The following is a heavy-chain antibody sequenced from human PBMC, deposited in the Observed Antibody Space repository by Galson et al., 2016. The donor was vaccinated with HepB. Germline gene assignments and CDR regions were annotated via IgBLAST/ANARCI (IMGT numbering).Heavy chain of an antibody. CDR2: IKYDGSEK. CDR3: AKGRTAAPGYRAFFDS. Sequence: SLRLSCAASGFTFSNYWMNWVRQAPGKGLEWVGNIKYDGSEKYYVDSVEGRFTISRDDAKNSLYLQMNSLRADDTAVYYCAKGRTAAPGYRAFFDSWGQGTLVTVFS. V-gene: IGHV3-7*03. J-gene: IGHJ4*02. CDR1: GFTFSNYW. D-gene: IGHD2-15*01.